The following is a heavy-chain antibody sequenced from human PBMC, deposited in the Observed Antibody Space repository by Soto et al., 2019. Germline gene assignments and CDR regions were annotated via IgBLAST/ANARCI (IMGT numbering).Heavy chain of an antibody. CDR1: GYTFTSYA. D-gene: IGHD6-19*01. CDR2: INAGNGNT. V-gene: IGHV1-3*01. Sequence: GASVKVSCKASGYTFTSYAMHWVRQAPGQRLEWMGWINAGNGNTKYSQKFQGRVTITRDTSASIAYMELSSLRSEDTAVYYCARGGIAVAEDYYYYGMDVWGQGTTVTVSS. J-gene: IGHJ6*02. CDR3: ARGGIAVAEDYYYYGMDV.